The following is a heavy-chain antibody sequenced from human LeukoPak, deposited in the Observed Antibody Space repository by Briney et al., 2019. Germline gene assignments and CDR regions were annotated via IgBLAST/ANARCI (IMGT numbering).Heavy chain of an antibody. J-gene: IGHJ5*02. CDR3: ARGGQWLVLGWFDP. Sequence: ASVKVSCTASGYTFTSYDINWVRQAPGQGLEWMGWINPNSGGTNYAQKFQGRVTMTRDTSISTAYMELSRLRSDDTAVYYCARGGQWLVLGWFDPWGQGTLVTVSS. V-gene: IGHV1-2*02. D-gene: IGHD6-19*01. CDR1: GYTFTSYD. CDR2: INPNSGGT.